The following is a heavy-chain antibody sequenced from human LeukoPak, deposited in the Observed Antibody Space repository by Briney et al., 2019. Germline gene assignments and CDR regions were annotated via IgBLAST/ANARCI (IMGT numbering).Heavy chain of an antibody. D-gene: IGHD5-12*01. CDR1: GYTFTGYY. Sequence: ASVKVSCKASGYTFTGYYMHWVRQAPGQGLEWMGRINPNSGGTNYAQKFQGRVTMTRDTCISTAYMELSRLRSDDTAVYYCARVRGYSGYDSGSRWFDPWGQGTLVTVSS. CDR2: INPNSGGT. J-gene: IGHJ5*02. V-gene: IGHV1-2*06. CDR3: ARVRGYSGYDSGSRWFDP.